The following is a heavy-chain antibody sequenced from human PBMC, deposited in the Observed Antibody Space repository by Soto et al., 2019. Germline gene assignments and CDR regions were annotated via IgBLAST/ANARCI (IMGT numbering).Heavy chain of an antibody. D-gene: IGHD4-17*01. CDR2: MNPNSGNT. V-gene: IGHV1-8*02. Sequence: ASAQFSFTPSGYTFTSSDMKLVRHATGQGLEYLGWMNPNSGNTGYVQKFQGRVTLTRNTSISTAYMELSSLRSEDTAVYYCARGTKYGDYSRWFDPWGQEPWSPCPQ. CDR3: ARGTKYGDYSRWFDP. CDR1: GYTFTSSD. J-gene: IGHJ5*02.